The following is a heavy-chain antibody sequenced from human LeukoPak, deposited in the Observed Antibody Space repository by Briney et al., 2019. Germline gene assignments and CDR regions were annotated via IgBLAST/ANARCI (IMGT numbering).Heavy chain of an antibody. Sequence: PSETLSLICAVYGGPFSGYYWSWIRQPPGKGLEWIGEINHSGSTNYNPSLKSRVTISVDTSKNQFSLKLSSVTAADTAVYYCARGMAVAPFQHWGQGTLVTVSS. D-gene: IGHD6-19*01. J-gene: IGHJ1*01. CDR1: GGPFSGYY. CDR3: ARGMAVAPFQH. CDR2: INHSGST. V-gene: IGHV4-34*01.